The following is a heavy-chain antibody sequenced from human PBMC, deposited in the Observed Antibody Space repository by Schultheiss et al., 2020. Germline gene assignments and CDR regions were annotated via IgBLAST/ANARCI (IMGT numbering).Heavy chain of an antibody. J-gene: IGHJ4*02. CDR1: GFIFSAYW. D-gene: IGHD3-3*01. Sequence: GESLKISCAASGFIFSAYWMNWVRQAPGKGLEWVANINQDGSEKHYVDSVKGRFTISRDNAKNSVYLQINSLRVEDTAVYYCARDLAIFGVVIIRVGFDYWGQGTLVTVSS. V-gene: IGHV3-7*03. CDR3: ARDLAIFGVVIIRVGFDY. CDR2: INQDGSEK.